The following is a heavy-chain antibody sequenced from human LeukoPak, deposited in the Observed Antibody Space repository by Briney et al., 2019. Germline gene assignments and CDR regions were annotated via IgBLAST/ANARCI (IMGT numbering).Heavy chain of an antibody. CDR1: GVSISSSNSY. D-gene: IGHD3-22*01. Sequence: TSETLSLTCTVSGVSISSSNSYWGWIRQPPGKGLEWIGSIYYSGSTYYNPSLKSRVTISVDTSKNQFSLKLSSVTAADTAVYYCARVPYDSSGYRHYYMDVWGKGTTVTVSS. CDR2: IYYSGST. V-gene: IGHV4-39*07. J-gene: IGHJ6*03. CDR3: ARVPYDSSGYRHYYMDV.